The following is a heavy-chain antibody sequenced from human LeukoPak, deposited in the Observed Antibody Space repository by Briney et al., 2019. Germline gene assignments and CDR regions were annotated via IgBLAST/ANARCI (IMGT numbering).Heavy chain of an antibody. D-gene: IGHD2-21*02. CDR2: INHSGST. V-gene: IGHV4-34*01. CDR1: GGSFSGYY. J-gene: IGHJ6*03. Sequence: SETLSLTCAVYGGSFSGYYWSWIRQPPGKGLEWIGEINHSGSTNYNPSLKSRVTISVDTSKNQFSLKLSSVTAADTAVYYCARAGIVVVTARGLFSYYYMDVWGKGTTVTVSS. CDR3: ARAGIVVVTARGLFSYYYMDV.